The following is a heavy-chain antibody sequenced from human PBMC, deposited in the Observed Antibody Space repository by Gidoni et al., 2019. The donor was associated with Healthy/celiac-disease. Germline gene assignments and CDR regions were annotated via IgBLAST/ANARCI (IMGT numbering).Heavy chain of an antibody. Sequence: EVQLVESGGGLIQPGGSLRLSCAASGFTVSSNYMSWVRQAPGKGLEWVSVIYSGGSTYYADSVKGRFTISRDNSKNTLYLQMNSLRAEDTAVYYCARLNSYPQSIWFDPWGQGTLVTVSS. CDR3: ARLNSYPQSIWFDP. CDR2: IYSGGST. J-gene: IGHJ5*02. CDR1: GFTVSSNY. V-gene: IGHV3-53*01. D-gene: IGHD5-18*01.